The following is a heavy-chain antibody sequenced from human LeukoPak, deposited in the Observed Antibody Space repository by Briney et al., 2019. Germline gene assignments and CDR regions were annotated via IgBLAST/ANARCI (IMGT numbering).Heavy chain of an antibody. CDR2: ISTYTGDS. CDR3: ARTMTTMTTHGELDF. CDR1: GYTFSNYV. D-gene: IGHD4-17*01. J-gene: IGHJ4*02. Sequence: ASVKVSCKASGYTFSNYVLTWVRQAPGQGLEWMGRISTYTGDSKYAQKFQDRVTMTTDTSTSTAYIELRNLISGDTAVYYCARTMTTMTTHGELDFWGQGTPVTVSS. V-gene: IGHV1-18*01.